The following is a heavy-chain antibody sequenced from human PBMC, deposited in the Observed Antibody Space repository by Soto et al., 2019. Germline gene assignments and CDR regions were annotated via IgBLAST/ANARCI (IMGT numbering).Heavy chain of an antibody. V-gene: IGHV3-30*18. CDR3: AKGPGVTAFYYYYGMDV. CDR1: GFTFSSYG. J-gene: IGHJ6*02. Sequence: GSLRLSCAASGFTFSSYGMHWVRQAPGKGLEWVAVISYDGSNKYYADSVKGRFTISRDNSKNTLYLQMNSLRAEDTAVYYCAKGPGVTAFYYYYGMDVWGQGTTVTVSS. CDR2: ISYDGSNK. D-gene: IGHD2-21*02.